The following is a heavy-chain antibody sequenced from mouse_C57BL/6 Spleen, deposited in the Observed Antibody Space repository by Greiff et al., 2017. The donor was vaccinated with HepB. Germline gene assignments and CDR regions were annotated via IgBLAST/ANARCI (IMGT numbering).Heavy chain of an antibody. CDR2: INPNNGGT. V-gene: IGHV1-18*01. D-gene: IGHD2-4*01. Sequence: EVQLQESGPELVKPGASVKIPCKASGYTFTDYNMDWVKQSHGKSLEWIGDINPNNGGTIYNQKFKGKATLTVDKSSSTAYMELRSLTSEDTAVYYCARLNYDYEGFAYWGQGTLVTVSA. CDR3: ARLNYDYEGFAY. CDR1: GYTFTDYN. J-gene: IGHJ3*01.